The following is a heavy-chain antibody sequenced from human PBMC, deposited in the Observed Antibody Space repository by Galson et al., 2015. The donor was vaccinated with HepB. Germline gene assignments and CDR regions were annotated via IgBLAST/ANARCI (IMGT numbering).Heavy chain of an antibody. D-gene: IGHD6-13*01. J-gene: IGHJ4*02. CDR2: ISYDGSNK. CDR1: GFTFSSYA. CDR3: ARYGSSWSEVDY. V-gene: IGHV3-30*04. Sequence: SLRLSCAASGFTFSSYAMHWVRQAPGKGLEWVAVISYDGSNKYYADSVKGRFTISRDNSKNTLYLQMNSLRAEDTAVYYCARYGSSWSEVDYWGQGTLVTVSS.